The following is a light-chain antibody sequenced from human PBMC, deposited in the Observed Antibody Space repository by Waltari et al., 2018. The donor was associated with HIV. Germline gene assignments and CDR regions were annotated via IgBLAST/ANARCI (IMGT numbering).Light chain of an antibody. CDR2: GND. Sequence: LVVYGNDKRPSGIPDRFSGSSSGNTASLTITGAQAEDEADYYCNSRDSSGHHLVFATGTTVTVL. V-gene: IGLV3-19*01. CDR3: NSRDSSGHHLV. J-gene: IGLJ1*01.